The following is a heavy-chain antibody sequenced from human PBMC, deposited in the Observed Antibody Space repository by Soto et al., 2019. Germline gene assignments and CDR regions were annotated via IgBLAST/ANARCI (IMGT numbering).Heavy chain of an antibody. D-gene: IGHD3-22*01. Sequence: SETLSLTCVVSGGSISSGGYSWSRIRQPPGKGLEWIGYIYHSGGTYYNPSLRSRVTISVERSKNQFSLNLISVTAADTAVYYCARGFDSYFYGLDVWGQGTTVTVSS. J-gene: IGHJ6*02. V-gene: IGHV4-30-2*01. CDR2: IYHSGGT. CDR3: ARGFDSYFYGLDV. CDR1: GGSISSGGYS.